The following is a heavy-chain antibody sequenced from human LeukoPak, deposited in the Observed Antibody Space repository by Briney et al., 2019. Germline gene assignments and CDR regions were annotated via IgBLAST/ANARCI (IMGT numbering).Heavy chain of an antibody. D-gene: IGHD3-9*01. V-gene: IGHV4-59*08. Sequence: SETLSLTCTVSGGSISSYYWSWLRQPPGKGLEWIGYIYYSGSTNYNPSLKSRVTISVDTSKNQFSLKLSSVTAADTAVYYCARRSDILTGEYDSWGQGTLVTVSS. CDR3: ARRSDILTGEYDS. J-gene: IGHJ4*02. CDR2: IYYSGST. CDR1: GGSISSYY.